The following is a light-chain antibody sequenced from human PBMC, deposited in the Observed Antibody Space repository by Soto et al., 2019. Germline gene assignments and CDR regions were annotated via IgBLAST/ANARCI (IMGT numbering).Light chain of an antibody. CDR2: KTS. CDR3: QQYNTYPWT. CDR1: QCIRSW. J-gene: IGKJ1*01. V-gene: IGKV1-5*03. Sequence: DIQMTQSPSTLSASVGDRVTITCRASQCIRSWLAWYQQKPGKAPNLLIYKTSSLQSGVPSRFSGSESGTEFTLTISSLQPDDFATYFCQQYNTYPWTFGQGTKVEIK.